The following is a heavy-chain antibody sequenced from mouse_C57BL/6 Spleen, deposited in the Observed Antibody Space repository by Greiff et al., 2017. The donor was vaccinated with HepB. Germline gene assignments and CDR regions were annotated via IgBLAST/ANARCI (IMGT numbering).Heavy chain of an antibody. J-gene: IGHJ4*01. V-gene: IGHV1-18*01. CDR1: GYTFTDYN. CDR3: ARRRKAMDY. CDR2: INPNNGGT. Sequence: EVQLQQSGPELVKPGASVKIPCKASGYTFTDYNMDWVKQSHGKSLEWIGDINPNNGGTIYNQKFKGKATLTVAKSSSTAYMELRSLTSEDTAVYYCARRRKAMDYWGQGTSVTVSS.